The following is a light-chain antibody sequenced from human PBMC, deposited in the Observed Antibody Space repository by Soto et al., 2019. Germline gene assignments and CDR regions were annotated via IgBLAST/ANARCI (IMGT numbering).Light chain of an antibody. V-gene: IGKV3-20*01. CDR2: LAS. Sequence: EIVLTQSPGTLSLSPGDRATLSCRASQSVSSNSLAWYQQKPGQAPRLLIYLASIRATGIPDRFSGSGSGTDFTLTINSLEPEDFAVYYCQQYGSSPRTFGQGTKVEVK. J-gene: IGKJ1*01. CDR1: QSVSSNS. CDR3: QQYGSSPRT.